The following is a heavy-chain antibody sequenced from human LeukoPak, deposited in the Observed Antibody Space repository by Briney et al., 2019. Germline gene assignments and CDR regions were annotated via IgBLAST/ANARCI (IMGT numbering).Heavy chain of an antibody. J-gene: IGHJ5*01. CDR3: ARPRASSPGNWFDS. Sequence: GASVKVSCKASGYTFTSNYIHWVRQAPGQGLEWMGMIYPRDGSTSYAQKFQGRVTITRDTSANIVYVELSSLISEDTAVYYCARPRASSPGNWFDSWGQGTLVTVSS. V-gene: IGHV1-46*01. CDR1: GYTFTSNY. CDR2: IYPRDGST. D-gene: IGHD6-13*01.